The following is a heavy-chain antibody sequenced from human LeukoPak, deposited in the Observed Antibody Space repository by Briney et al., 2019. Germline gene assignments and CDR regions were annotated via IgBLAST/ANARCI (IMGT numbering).Heavy chain of an antibody. CDR3: GRLPGPRPRSPRDY. CDR1: GGSFSGYY. CDR2: INHSGST. V-gene: IGHV4-34*01. Sequence: PSETLSLTCAVYGGSFSGYYWSWIRQPPGKGLEWIGEINHSGSTNYNPSLKSRVTISVDTSKNQFSLKLSSVTAADTAVYYCGRLPGPRPRSPRDYWGQGTLVTVSS. J-gene: IGHJ4*02.